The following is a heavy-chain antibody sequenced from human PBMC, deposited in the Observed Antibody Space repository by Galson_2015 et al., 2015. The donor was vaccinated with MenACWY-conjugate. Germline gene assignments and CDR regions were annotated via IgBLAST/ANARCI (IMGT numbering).Heavy chain of an antibody. D-gene: IGHD3-22*01. CDR2: IRSKAYGGTT. CDR1: GFTFGDYA. V-gene: IGHV3-49*03. J-gene: IGHJ3*02. CDR3: TREADYYDSSGYWDAFDI. Sequence: SLRLSCAASGFTFGDYAMSWFRQAPGKGLEWVGFIRSKAYGGTTEYAASVKGRFTISRDDSKSIAYLQMNSLKTEDTAVYYCTREADYYDSSGYWDAFDIWGQGTMVTVSS.